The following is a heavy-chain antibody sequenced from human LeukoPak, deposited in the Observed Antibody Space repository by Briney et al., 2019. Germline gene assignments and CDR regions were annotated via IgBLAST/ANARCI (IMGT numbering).Heavy chain of an antibody. CDR3: ARDKTYYYP. CDR1: GFSFNDYY. Sequence: GGSLRLSCAASGFSFNDYYMSWIRQAPGKGLEWVSYISSSGSTIYYADSVQGRFTISRDNAKNSLYLQMNSLRVEDTAVYYCARDKTYYYPWGQGTMVTVSS. D-gene: IGHD3-10*01. CDR2: ISSSGSTI. V-gene: IGHV3-11*01. J-gene: IGHJ3*01.